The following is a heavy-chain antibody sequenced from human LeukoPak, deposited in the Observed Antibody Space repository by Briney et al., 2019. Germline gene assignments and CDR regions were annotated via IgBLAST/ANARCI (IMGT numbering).Heavy chain of an antibody. V-gene: IGHV2-5*01. CDR3: AHRPRSYGDYVYFDY. CDR1: GFSLSTSGVG. CDR2: IYWNDDK. Sequence: SGPTLVKPTQTLTLTRTFSGFSLSTSGVGVGWIRQPPGKALEWLALIYWNDDKRYSPSLKSRLTITKDTSKNQVVLTMTNMDPVDTATYYCAHRPRSYGDYVYFDYWGQGTLVTVSS. J-gene: IGHJ4*02. D-gene: IGHD4-17*01.